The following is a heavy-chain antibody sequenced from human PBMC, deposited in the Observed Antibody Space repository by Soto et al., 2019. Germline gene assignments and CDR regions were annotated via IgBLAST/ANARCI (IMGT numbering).Heavy chain of an antibody. CDR2: VSVGDEK. V-gene: IGHV2-5*02. CDR3: AHRTPTSLRIDS. D-gene: IGHD3-16*01. Sequence: SGPTLVNPTQTLTLTCTFSGFSLTTSEVAVGWIRQPPGKALEWLAPVSVGDEKRYSSSLRSRLTITKDTSKNQVALSMTNLDPVDTATYSGAHRTPTSLRIDSWGQGTLVTVSS. J-gene: IGHJ4*02. CDR1: GFSLTTSEVA.